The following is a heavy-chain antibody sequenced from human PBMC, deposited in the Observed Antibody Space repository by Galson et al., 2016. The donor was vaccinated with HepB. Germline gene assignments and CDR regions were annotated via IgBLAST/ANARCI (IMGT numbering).Heavy chain of an antibody. Sequence: SETLSLTCSVPGGSITSYYWSWIRQPPGKGLEWIGQSYYKGSTSYKSSLKSRVSISVDMSKNQVSLKLSSVTAADTAVYYCAGEVGFFGESVWGQGTTVIVSS. J-gene: IGHJ6*02. CDR1: GGSITSYY. CDR3: AGEVGFFGESV. D-gene: IGHD3-10*01. V-gene: IGHV4-59*01. CDR2: SYYKGST.